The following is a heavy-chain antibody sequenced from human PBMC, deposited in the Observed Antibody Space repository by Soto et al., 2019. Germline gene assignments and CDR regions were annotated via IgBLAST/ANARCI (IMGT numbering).Heavy chain of an antibody. D-gene: IGHD3-22*01. Sequence: QVQLVESGGGVVQPGRSLRLSCAASGFTFSSYAMHWVRQAPGKGLEWVAVISYDGSNKYYADSVKGRFTISRDNSKNTLYLQMNSLRAEDTAVYYCARDTEADSSGWTFDYWGQGTLVTVSS. CDR2: ISYDGSNK. CDR3: ARDTEADSSGWTFDY. J-gene: IGHJ4*02. V-gene: IGHV3-30-3*01. CDR1: GFTFSSYA.